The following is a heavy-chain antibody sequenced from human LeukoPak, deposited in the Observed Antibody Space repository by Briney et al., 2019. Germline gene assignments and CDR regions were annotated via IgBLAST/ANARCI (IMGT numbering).Heavy chain of an antibody. Sequence: SETLSLTCTVSGGSISSGGYYWSWIRQHPGKGLEWIGYIYYSGSTNYNPSLKSRVTISVDTSKNQFSLKLSSVTAADTAVYYCARGREQLADFDYWGQGTLVTVSS. CDR2: IYYSGST. J-gene: IGHJ4*02. CDR3: ARGREQLADFDY. CDR1: GGSISSGGYY. V-gene: IGHV4-61*08. D-gene: IGHD6-6*01.